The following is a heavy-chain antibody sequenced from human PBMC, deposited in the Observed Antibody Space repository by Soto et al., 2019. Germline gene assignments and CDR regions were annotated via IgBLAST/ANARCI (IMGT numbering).Heavy chain of an antibody. D-gene: IGHD3-9*01. CDR3: AHKGPEDWPLDY. J-gene: IGHJ4*02. CDR2: IYWDDSK. Sequence: QITLKESGPTLVRPTQTLTLTCAFSGFSLSTSGVGVGWIRQPPGKALEWLAVIYWDDSKHYSPSLRSRLTITKDTSKNNVVLTMTNMDPMDTGTYYCAHKGPEDWPLDYWGQGTLVTVSS. CDR1: GFSLSTSGVG. V-gene: IGHV2-5*02.